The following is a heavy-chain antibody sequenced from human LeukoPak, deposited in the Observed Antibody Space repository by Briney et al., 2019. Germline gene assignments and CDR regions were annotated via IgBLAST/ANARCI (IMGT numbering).Heavy chain of an antibody. V-gene: IGHV3-7*01. J-gene: IGHJ4*02. CDR2: IKQDGSEK. CDR1: GFTFSSRDW. Sequence: GGSLRLSCVASGFTFSSRDWMTWVRQAPGKGLEWVANIKQDGSEKYYVDSVKGRFTISRDNAKNSLFLQMHSLRADDTAVYYCARGPEVTFLYDTSGCRLDYWGQGTLVTVSS. CDR3: ARGPEVTFLYDTSGCRLDY. D-gene: IGHD3-22*01.